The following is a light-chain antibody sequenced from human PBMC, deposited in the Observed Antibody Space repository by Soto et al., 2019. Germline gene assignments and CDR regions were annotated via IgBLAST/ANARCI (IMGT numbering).Light chain of an antibody. Sequence: QSALTQPRSVSGSPGQSVTISCTGTSSDVGGYSYVSWYQQHPGRAPKLMIYEVSNRPSGVSNRFSGSKSGNTASLTISGLQAEDEADYYCSSYTSSNTVLFGGGTKLTVL. V-gene: IGLV2-14*01. CDR3: SSYTSSNTVL. CDR2: EVS. J-gene: IGLJ2*01. CDR1: SSDVGGYSY.